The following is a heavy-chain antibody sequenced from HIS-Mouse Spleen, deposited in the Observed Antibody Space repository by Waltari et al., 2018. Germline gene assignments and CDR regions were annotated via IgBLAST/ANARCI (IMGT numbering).Heavy chain of an antibody. J-gene: IGHJ4*02. CDR2: IWYDGSNK. CDR3: AKGGGYCSGGSCYYFDY. D-gene: IGHD2-15*01. V-gene: IGHV3-33*06. Sequence: QVQLVESGGGVVQPGRSLRLSCAASGFTFSSYGMPWVRQAPGKGLEWVEVIWYDGSNKYYADSVKGRVTISRDNSKNTLYLQMNSLRAEDTAVYYCAKGGGYCSGGSCYYFDYWGQGTLVTVSS. CDR1: GFTFSSYG.